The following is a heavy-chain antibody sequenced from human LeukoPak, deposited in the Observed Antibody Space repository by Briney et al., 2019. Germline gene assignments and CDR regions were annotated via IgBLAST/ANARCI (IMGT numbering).Heavy chain of an antibody. CDR1: GYTFTGYY. J-gene: IGHJ4*02. CDR2: INPNSGGT. V-gene: IGHV1-2*06. Sequence: ASVNVSCKASGYTFTGYYMHWVRQAPGQGLEWMGRINPNSGGTNYAQKFQGRVTMTRDTSISTAYMELSRLRSDDTAVYYCATEATVADLYYFDYWSQGTLVTVSS. D-gene: IGHD6-19*01. CDR3: ATEATVADLYYFDY.